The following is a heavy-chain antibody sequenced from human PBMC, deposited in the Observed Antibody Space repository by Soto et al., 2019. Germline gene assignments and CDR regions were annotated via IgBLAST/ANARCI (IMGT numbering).Heavy chain of an antibody. J-gene: IGHJ6*02. D-gene: IGHD2-2*01. CDR1: GFTFTSSA. Sequence: QMQLVQSGPEVKKPGTSVKVSCKASGFTFTSSAVQWVRQARGQRLEWIGWIVVGSGNTNYAQKFQERVTITRDMSRSTAYMELSSLRSEYTAVYYCAASIVVLPAAEPDYYYYGMDVWGQGTTVTVSS. CDR3: AASIVVLPAAEPDYYYYGMDV. CDR2: IVVGSGNT. V-gene: IGHV1-58*01.